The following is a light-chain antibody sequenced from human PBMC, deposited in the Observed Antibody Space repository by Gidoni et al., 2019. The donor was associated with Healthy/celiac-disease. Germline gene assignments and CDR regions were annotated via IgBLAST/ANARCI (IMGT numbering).Light chain of an antibody. CDR3: QQLKNYPLT. V-gene: IGKV1-9*01. CDR2: AAS. J-gene: IGKJ4*01. Sequence: DIQLSQSPSFLSASVGDRVTITCRASQDINTYLVWYQQKPGKAPNLLIYAASTLESGVPSRFSGSGSGTKYTLTISSLQPEDVATYYCQQLKNYPLTFGGGTKVEV. CDR1: QDINTY.